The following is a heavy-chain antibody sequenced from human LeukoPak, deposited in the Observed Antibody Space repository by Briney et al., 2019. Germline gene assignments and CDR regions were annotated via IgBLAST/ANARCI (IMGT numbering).Heavy chain of an antibody. CDR3: TRDKGAQWLANEHFDY. CDR1: GFTFNNFW. D-gene: IGHD6-19*01. J-gene: IGHJ4*02. Sequence: GGSLRLSCVASGFTFNNFWMSWVRQAPGKGLEWVANIKQDGNEKFYVDSVKGRFTTSRDNAKNSLYLQMNSLRIEDTAVCYCTRDKGAQWLANEHFDYWGQGTRVTVSS. CDR2: IKQDGNEK. V-gene: IGHV3-7*01.